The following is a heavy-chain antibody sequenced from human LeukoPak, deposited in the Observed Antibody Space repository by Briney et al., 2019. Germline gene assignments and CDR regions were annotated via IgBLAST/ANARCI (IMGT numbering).Heavy chain of an antibody. V-gene: IGHV1-8*01. D-gene: IGHD5-18*01. J-gene: IGHJ4*02. CDR1: GYTFTSYD. Sequence: ASVKVSCKASGYTFTSYDINWVRQAPGQGLEWMGWMNPNSGNTGYAQKLQGRVTMTTDTSTSTAYMELRSLRSDDTAVYYCARESLLYVDTAMALLPIFDYWGQGTLVTVSS. CDR3: ARESLLYVDTAMALLPIFDY. CDR2: MNPNSGNT.